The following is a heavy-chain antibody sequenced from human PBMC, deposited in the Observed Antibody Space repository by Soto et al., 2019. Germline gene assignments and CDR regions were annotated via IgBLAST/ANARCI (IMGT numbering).Heavy chain of an antibody. CDR1: GGSFSGYY. D-gene: IGHD6-25*01. CDR2: INHSGST. J-gene: IGHJ5*02. V-gene: IGHV4-34*01. Sequence: PSETLSLTCAVYGGSFSGYYWSWXRQPPGKGLEWIGEINHSGSTNYNPSLKSRVTISVDTSKNQFSLKLSSVTAADTAVYYCARGIAAIWFDPWGQGALVTVSS. CDR3: ARGIAAIWFDP.